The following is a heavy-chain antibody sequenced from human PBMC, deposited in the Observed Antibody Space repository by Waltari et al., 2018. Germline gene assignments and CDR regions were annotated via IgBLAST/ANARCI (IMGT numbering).Heavy chain of an antibody. V-gene: IGHV4-61*02. CDR3: ARGDLVGLSFDY. Sequence: QVQLQESGPGLVKPSQTLSLTCTVSGGSISSGSYYWSWIRQPAGKGLEWIGRIYTSGSTNYNPSPKSRVTISVDTSKNQFSLKLSSVTAADTAVYYCARGDLVGLSFDYWGQGTLVTVSS. CDR1: GGSISSGSYY. D-gene: IGHD2-8*02. CDR2: IYTSGST. J-gene: IGHJ4*02.